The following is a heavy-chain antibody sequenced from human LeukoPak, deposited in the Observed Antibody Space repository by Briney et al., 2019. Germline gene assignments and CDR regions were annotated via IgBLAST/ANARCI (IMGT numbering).Heavy chain of an antibody. CDR3: ARRMSYYYGMDV. V-gene: IGHV4-31*03. Sequence: SETLSLTCTVSGGSISSGGYYWSWIRQHPGKGLEWIGYIYYSGSTYYNPSLKSRVTISVDTSKNQFSLKLSSVTAADTAVYYCARRMSYYYGMDVWGQGTTVTVSS. CDR1: GGSISSGGYY. CDR2: IYYSGST. J-gene: IGHJ6*02.